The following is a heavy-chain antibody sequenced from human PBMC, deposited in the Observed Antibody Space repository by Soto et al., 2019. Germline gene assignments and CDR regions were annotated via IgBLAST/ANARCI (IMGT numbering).Heavy chain of an antibody. V-gene: IGHV3-23*01. J-gene: IGHJ4*02. CDR2: ISGSGGST. D-gene: IGHD1-26*01. CDR1: GVTFIRYA. Sequence: LRLSCSSSGVTFIRYAMSLIRQPPGKGLEWVSAISGSGGSTYYADSVKGRFTISRDNSKNTLYLQMNSLRAEDTAVYYCAKVLGVRYYYFAYWGQGTLVTVSS. CDR3: AKVLGVRYYYFAY.